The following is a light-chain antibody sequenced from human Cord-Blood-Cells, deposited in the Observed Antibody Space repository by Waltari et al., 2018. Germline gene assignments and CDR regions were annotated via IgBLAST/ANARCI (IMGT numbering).Light chain of an antibody. CDR2: DFS. Sequence: SSLTQPASVSGSPGQSLTISCTGTSSDVGGSTYVSWYQQHPGHAPKLIMDDFSNRPSGVSNRFSGSKSGNTASLTISGLQAEDEADYYCSSYTSSRVFGGGTKLTVL. CDR3: SSYTSSRV. CDR1: SSDVGGSTY. V-gene: IGLV2-14*01. J-gene: IGLJ2*01.